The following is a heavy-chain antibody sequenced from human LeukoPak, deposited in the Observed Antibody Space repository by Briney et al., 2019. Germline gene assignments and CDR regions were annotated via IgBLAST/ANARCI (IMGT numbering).Heavy chain of an antibody. V-gene: IGHV3-43*02. Sequence: PGGSQRLSCVASGLTFDDSAMHWVRQAPGKGLEWVSLISGDGGSTFYADSVKGRFSISRDNSKNSLYLQMNSLRHEDTAMYYCAKASGKFDYWGQGTLVAVSS. CDR1: GLTFDDSA. J-gene: IGHJ4*02. CDR3: AKASGKFDY. CDR2: ISGDGGST.